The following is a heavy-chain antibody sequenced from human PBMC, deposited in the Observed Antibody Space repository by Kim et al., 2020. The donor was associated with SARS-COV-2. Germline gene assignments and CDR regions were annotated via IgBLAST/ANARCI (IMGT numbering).Heavy chain of an antibody. CDR3: ARRVNLYSSSWYISGAFDI. CDR2: INHSGST. V-gene: IGHV4-34*01. D-gene: IGHD6-13*01. Sequence: SETLSLTCAVYGGSFSGYYWSWIRQPPGKGLEWIGEINHSGSTNYNPSLKSRVTISVDTSKNQFSLKLSSVTAADTAVYYCARRVNLYSSSWYISGAFDIWGQGTMVTVSS. J-gene: IGHJ3*02. CDR1: GGSFSGYY.